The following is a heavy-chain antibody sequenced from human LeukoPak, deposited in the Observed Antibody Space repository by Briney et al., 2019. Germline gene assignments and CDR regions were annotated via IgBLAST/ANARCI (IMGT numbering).Heavy chain of an antibody. Sequence: SETLSLTCTVSGGSVSSGSYYWSWIRQPPGKGLEWIGYIYYSGSTNYNPSPKSRVTISVDTSKNQFSLKLSSVTAADTAVYYCARVESYTVFDYWGQGTLVTVSS. J-gene: IGHJ4*02. V-gene: IGHV4-61*01. CDR2: IYYSGST. CDR3: ARVESYTVFDY. CDR1: GGSVSSGSYY. D-gene: IGHD1-26*01.